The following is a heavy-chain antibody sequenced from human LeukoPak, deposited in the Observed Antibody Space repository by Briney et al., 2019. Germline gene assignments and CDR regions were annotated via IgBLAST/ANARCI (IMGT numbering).Heavy chain of an antibody. CDR1: GYTFTSHF. V-gene: IGHV1-46*01. Sequence: ASVKVSCKASGYTFTSHFMHWVRQAPGLGLEWMGIINPRGGSTSYTQKFQGRVTMTRDTSTSTVYMELSSLRSEDTAVYYCARVKSYYYDTSDKDAFDIWGQGTMVTVSS. D-gene: IGHD3-22*01. J-gene: IGHJ3*02. CDR2: INPRGGST. CDR3: ARVKSYYYDTSDKDAFDI.